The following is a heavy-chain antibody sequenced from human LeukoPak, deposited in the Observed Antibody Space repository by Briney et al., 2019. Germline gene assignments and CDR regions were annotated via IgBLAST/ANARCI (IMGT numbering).Heavy chain of an antibody. V-gene: IGHV4-4*08. CDR1: GGSISSYY. D-gene: IGHD1-26*01. CDR2: FYYSGST. J-gene: IGHJ4*02. Sequence: PSETLSLTCTVSGGSISSYYWSWIRQPPGKGLEWIGYFYYSGSTNYNPSLKSRVTISVDTSKNQFSLKLSSVTAADTAVYYCAKDALYGGSYHYFDYWGQGTLVTVSS. CDR3: AKDALYGGSYHYFDY.